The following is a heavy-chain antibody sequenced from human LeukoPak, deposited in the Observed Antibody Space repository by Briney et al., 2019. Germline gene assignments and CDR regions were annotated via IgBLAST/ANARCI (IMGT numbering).Heavy chain of an antibody. CDR3: AKGAGYSSGWYGY. J-gene: IGHJ4*02. CDR1: GFTFDDYA. D-gene: IGHD6-19*01. Sequence: GRSLRLSCAASGFTFDDYAMHWVRQAPGKGLEWVSGISWSSGSIGYADSVKGRFTISRDNAKNSLYLQMNSLRAEDTALYYCAKGAGYSSGWYGYWGQGTLVTVSS. V-gene: IGHV3-9*01. CDR2: ISWSSGSI.